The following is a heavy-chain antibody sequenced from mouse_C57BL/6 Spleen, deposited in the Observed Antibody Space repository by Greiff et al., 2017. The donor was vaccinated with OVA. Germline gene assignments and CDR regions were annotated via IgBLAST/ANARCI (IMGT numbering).Heavy chain of an antibody. Sequence: EVQLVESGPELVKPGASVKMSCKASGYTFTDYNMHWVKQSHGKSLEWIGYINPNNGGTSYNQKFKGKATLTVNKSSSTAYMELRSLTSEDSAVYYCARSDNDYDPFDYWGQGTTLTVSS. D-gene: IGHD2-4*01. CDR3: ARSDNDYDPFDY. CDR1: GYTFTDYN. CDR2: INPNNGGT. V-gene: IGHV1-22*01. J-gene: IGHJ2*01.